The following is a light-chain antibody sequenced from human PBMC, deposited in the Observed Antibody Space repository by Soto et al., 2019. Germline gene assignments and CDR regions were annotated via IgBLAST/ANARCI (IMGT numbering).Light chain of an antibody. Sequence: EVVLTQSPVTLSLSPGERATLSCRASQSFRGLLAWYQQKPGQAPRLLIYGASNRATGIPDRFSGSGSGTDFTLTISRLAPEDFAVYYCQQYGNSPITFGQGTRLEI. J-gene: IGKJ5*01. V-gene: IGKV3-20*01. CDR1: QSFRGL. CDR3: QQYGNSPIT. CDR2: GAS.